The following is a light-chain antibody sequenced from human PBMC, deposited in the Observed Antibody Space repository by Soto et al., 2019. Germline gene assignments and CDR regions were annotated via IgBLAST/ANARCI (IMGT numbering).Light chain of an antibody. V-gene: IGKV1-5*01. CDR1: QSINSW. Sequence: DIQMTQSPSTLSASVGDRVTITCRASQSINSWLAWYQQKPGKAPQILIYDASTLKSGVPSRFIASGSGTEFTLIISILQPDDFATYYFQQYTSYSWTFGQATKVEI. J-gene: IGKJ1*01. CDR2: DAS. CDR3: QQYTSYSWT.